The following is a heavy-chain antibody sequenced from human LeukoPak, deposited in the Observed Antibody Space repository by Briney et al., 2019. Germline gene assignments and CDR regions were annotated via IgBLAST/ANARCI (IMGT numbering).Heavy chain of an antibody. J-gene: IGHJ4*02. V-gene: IGHV1-2*02. D-gene: IGHD3-16*01. CDR2: ISPNSGGT. CDR1: GYRFTGYF. Sequence: ASLKVSCKASGYRFTGYFLHWVRQAPGQGLEWMGWISPNSGGTNYAQEFQGRATMTRDTSINTVYMELSSLTSDDTAIYYCSRGRDPIPLGELTYWGQGTLISVSS. CDR3: SRGRDPIPLGELTY.